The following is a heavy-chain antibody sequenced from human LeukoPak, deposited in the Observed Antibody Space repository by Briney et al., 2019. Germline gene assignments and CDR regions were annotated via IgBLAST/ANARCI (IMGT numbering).Heavy chain of an antibody. J-gene: IGHJ5*02. D-gene: IGHD4-17*01. CDR3: AREDYAVNWFDP. V-gene: IGHV1-8*01. Sequence: ASVKVSCKASGYTFTSYDINWVRQATGQGLEWMGWMNPNSGNTGYAQKFQGRVTMTRNTSISTAYMELSSLRSEDTAVYYCAREDYAVNWFDPWGQGTLVTVSS. CDR1: GYTFTSYD. CDR2: MNPNSGNT.